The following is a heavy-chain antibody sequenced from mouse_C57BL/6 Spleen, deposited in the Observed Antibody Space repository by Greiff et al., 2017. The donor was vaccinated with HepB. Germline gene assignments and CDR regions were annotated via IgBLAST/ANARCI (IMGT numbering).Heavy chain of an antibody. CDR2: IHPNSGST. V-gene: IGHV1-64*01. CDR3: ARCLTTVVATNYAMDY. J-gene: IGHJ4*01. D-gene: IGHD1-1*01. CDR1: GYTFTSYW. Sequence: QVQLQQPGAELVKPGASVKLSCKASGYTFTSYWMHWVKQRPGQGLEWIGMIHPNSGSTNYNEKFKSKATLTVDKSSSTAYMQLSSLTSEDSAVYYCARCLTTVVATNYAMDYWGQGTSVTVSS.